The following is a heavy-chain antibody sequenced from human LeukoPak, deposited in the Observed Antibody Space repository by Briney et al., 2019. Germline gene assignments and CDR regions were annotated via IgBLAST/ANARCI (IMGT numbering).Heavy chain of an antibody. V-gene: IGHV1-46*01. CDR1: GYTFTSYH. CDR3: ARDVRPSYYYDSSGYQWAFDI. D-gene: IGHD3-22*01. CDR2: INPSGGST. J-gene: IGHJ3*02. Sequence: ASVKVSCKASGYTFTSYHMHWVRQAPGQGLEWMGIINPSGGSTGYAQRFQGRVTITRDTSTSTVYMELSSLRSDDTAVYYCARDVRPSYYYDSSGYQWAFDIWGQGTMVTVSS.